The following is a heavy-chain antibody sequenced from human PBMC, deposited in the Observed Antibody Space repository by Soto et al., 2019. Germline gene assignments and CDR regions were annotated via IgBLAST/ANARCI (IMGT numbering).Heavy chain of an antibody. CDR2: INHSGST. CDR1: GGSFSGYY. V-gene: IGHV4-34*01. Sequence: PSETLSLTCAVYGGSFSGYYWSWIRQPPGKGLEWIGEINHSGSTNYNPSLKSRVTISVDTSKNQFSLKLSSVTAADTAVYYCASLGYCSGGSCYYALYPWGQGTLVTVSS. CDR3: ASLGYCSGGSCYYALYP. J-gene: IGHJ5*02. D-gene: IGHD2-15*01.